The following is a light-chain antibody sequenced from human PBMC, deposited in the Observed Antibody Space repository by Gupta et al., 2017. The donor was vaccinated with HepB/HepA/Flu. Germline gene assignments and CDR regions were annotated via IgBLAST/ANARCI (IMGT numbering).Light chain of an antibody. CDR3: QHYKSGPPV. J-gene: IGKJ1*01. Sequence: EIVMTQSPATLSVSPGERATLACRASQYVSNYLAWYQQKPGQAPRLLISGASTRATGIPARFSGSGSGTXFTLTIXSLQSEDFAVYYCQHYKSGPPVFGXATKVQIK. CDR2: GAS. V-gene: IGKV3-15*01. CDR1: QYVSNY.